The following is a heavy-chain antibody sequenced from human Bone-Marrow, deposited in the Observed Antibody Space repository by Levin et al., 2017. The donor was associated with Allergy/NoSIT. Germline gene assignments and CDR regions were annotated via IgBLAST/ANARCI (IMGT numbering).Heavy chain of an antibody. CDR1: GFTFSSYS. Sequence: GESLKISCAASGFTFSSYSMNWVRQAPGKGLEWVSSISSSSSYIYYADSVKGRFTISRDNAKNSLYLQMNSLRAEDTAVYYCARSSGSQYYFDYWGQGTLVTVSS. V-gene: IGHV3-21*01. CDR3: ARSSGSQYYFDY. CDR2: ISSSSSYI. J-gene: IGHJ4*02. D-gene: IGHD1-26*01.